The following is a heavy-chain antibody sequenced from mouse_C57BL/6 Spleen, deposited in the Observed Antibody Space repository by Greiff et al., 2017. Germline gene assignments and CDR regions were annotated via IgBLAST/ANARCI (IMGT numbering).Heavy chain of an antibody. CDR2: SYPGSGST. J-gene: IGHJ4*01. V-gene: IGHV1-55*01. Sequence: QVQLQQPGAELVKPGASVKMSCKASGYTFTSYWITWVTQRPGQGLEWIGDSYPGSGSTNYNEKFKSKATLTVDTSSSTAYTQLSSLTSEDSAVYYCARDEGNYEAMDYWGQVTSVTVSS. CDR1: GYTFTSYW. CDR3: ARDEGNYEAMDY. D-gene: IGHD2-1*01.